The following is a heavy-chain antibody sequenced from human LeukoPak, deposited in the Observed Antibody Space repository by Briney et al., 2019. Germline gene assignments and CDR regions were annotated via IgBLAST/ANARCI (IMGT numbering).Heavy chain of an antibody. CDR3: ARVGGDIVVVPTSSRAFDI. J-gene: IGHJ3*02. D-gene: IGHD2-2*01. CDR1: GGSISSYY. CDR2: IYYSGST. Sequence: PSETLSLTCTVSGGSISSYYWSWIRQPPGKGLEWIGYIYYSGSTNYNPSLKSRVTISVDTSKNQFSLKLSSVTAADTAVYYCARVGGDIVVVPTSSRAFDIWGQGTMVTVSS. V-gene: IGHV4-59*12.